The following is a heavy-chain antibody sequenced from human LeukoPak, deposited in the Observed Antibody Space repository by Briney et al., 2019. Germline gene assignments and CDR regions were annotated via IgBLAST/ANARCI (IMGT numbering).Heavy chain of an antibody. CDR2: INTDGSST. V-gene: IGHV3-74*01. D-gene: IGHD5-18*01. Sequence: PGGSLRLSCAASGFTFSSYWMHWVRQAPGKGLVWVSLINTDGSSTSYADSVKGRFTISRDNAKNTLYLQMNSLRAEDTAVYYCARDRAFRGYSYAMGSDAFDIWGQGTMVTVSS. CDR1: GFTFSSYW. J-gene: IGHJ3*02. CDR3: ARDRAFRGYSYAMGSDAFDI.